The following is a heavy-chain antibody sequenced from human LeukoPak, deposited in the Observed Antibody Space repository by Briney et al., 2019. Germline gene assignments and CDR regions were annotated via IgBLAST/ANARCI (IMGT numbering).Heavy chain of an antibody. D-gene: IGHD6-13*01. J-gene: IGHJ5*02. CDR1: GGTFSSYA. CDR2: IIPIFGTA. CDR3: ARRGYSSSWYSGGDWFDP. Sequence: ASVKVSCKASGGTFSSYAISWVRQAPGQGLEWMGGIIPIFGTANYAQKFQGRVTITTDESTSTAYMELSSLRSEDTAVYYCARRGYSSSWYSGGDWFDPWGQGTLVTVSS. V-gene: IGHV1-69*05.